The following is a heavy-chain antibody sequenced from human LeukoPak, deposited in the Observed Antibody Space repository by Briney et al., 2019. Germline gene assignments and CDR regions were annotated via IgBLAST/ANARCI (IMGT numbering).Heavy chain of an antibody. J-gene: IGHJ3*02. V-gene: IGHV1-69*13. CDR1: GGTFSSYA. CDR2: IIPIFGTA. Sequence: ASVKVSCKASGGTFSSYAISWVRQAPGQGLEWMGGIIPIFGTANYAQKFQGRVTITADESTSTAYMELSSLRSEDTAVYYCARELLYFDWLTHAFDIWGQGTMVTVSS. CDR3: ARELLYFDWLTHAFDI. D-gene: IGHD3-9*01.